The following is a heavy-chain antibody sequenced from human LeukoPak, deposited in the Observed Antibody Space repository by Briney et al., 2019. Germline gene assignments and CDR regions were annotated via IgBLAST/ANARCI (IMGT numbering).Heavy chain of an antibody. CDR3: AKADGRHFGSGYSY. CDR1: GFTFSSSW. D-gene: IGHD3-10*01. CDR2: ISAGGGSS. V-gene: IGHV3-23*01. J-gene: IGHJ4*02. Sequence: GGSLRLSCAASGFTFSSSWMHWVRQAPGKGLEWVSGISAGGGSSYYADSVKGRFTISRDNSKNTLYLQMNSLRAEDTAVYYCAKADGRHFGSGYSYWGQGTLVTVSS.